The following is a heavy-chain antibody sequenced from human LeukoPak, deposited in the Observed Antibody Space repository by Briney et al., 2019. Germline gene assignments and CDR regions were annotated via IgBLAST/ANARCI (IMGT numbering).Heavy chain of an antibody. V-gene: IGHV4-30-4*01. Sequence: PSETLSLTCTVSGGSISSGDYYWSWIRQPPGKGLEWIGYIYYSGSTYHNPSLKSRVTISVDTSKNQFSLKLSSVTAADTAVYYCARAGSSYHHFVYWGQGTLVTVSS. J-gene: IGHJ4*02. CDR2: IYYSGST. CDR1: GGSISSGDYY. CDR3: ARAGSSYHHFVY. D-gene: IGHD2-15*01.